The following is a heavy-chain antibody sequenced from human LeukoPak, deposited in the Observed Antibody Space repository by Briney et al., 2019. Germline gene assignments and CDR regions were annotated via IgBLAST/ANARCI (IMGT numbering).Heavy chain of an antibody. CDR2: IYSGGNT. V-gene: IGHV3-53*01. CDR3: AKVGGYYSSFDY. J-gene: IGHJ4*02. CDR1: GFTVSNNY. Sequence: GSLRLSCAASGFTVSNNYMSWVRQAPGKGLEWVSVIYSGGNTYYADSVKGRFTISRDNSKNTLYLQMDSLRAEDTAVYYCAKVGGYYSSFDYWGQGTLVTVSP. D-gene: IGHD3-22*01.